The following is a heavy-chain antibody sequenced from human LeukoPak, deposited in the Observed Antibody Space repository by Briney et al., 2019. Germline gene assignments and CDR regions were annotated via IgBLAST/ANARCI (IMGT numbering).Heavy chain of an antibody. CDR1: GFTFSSYA. CDR3: ARDPPGGYQFDY. V-gene: IGHV3-30-3*01. D-gene: IGHD3-16*02. Sequence: GGSLRLSCAASGFTFSSYAMHWVRQAPGKGLEWVAVISYDGSNKYYADSVKGRFTISRDNSKNMLYLQMNSLRAEDTAVYYCARDPPGGYQFDYWGQGTLVTVSS. J-gene: IGHJ4*02. CDR2: ISYDGSNK.